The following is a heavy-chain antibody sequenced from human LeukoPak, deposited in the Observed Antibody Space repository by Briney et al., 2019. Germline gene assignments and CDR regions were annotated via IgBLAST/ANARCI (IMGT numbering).Heavy chain of an antibody. CDR2: IYYSGST. V-gene: IGHV4-59*01. D-gene: IGHD6-19*01. J-gene: IGHJ4*02. Sequence: SETLSLTCTVSGGSISSYYWSWIRQPPGKGLEWIGYIYYSGSTNYNPSLKSRVTISVDTSKNQFSLKLSSVTAADTAVYYCARGRPYSGGWSGGYWGQGTLVTVSS. CDR3: ARGRPYSGGWSGGY. CDR1: GGSISSYY.